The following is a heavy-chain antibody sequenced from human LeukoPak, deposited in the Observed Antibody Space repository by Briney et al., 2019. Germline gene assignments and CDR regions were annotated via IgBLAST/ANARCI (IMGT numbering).Heavy chain of an antibody. J-gene: IGHJ4*02. V-gene: IGHV3-73*01. Sequence: GGSLRLSCAASGFTFSGSVMHWVRQASGKGLEWVGRIRSKANSYATAYAASVKGRFTISRDDSKNTAYLQMNSLKTEDTAVYYCTRHMGTIFGVVSDYWGQGTLVTVSS. CDR1: GFTFSGSV. CDR3: TRHMGTIFGVVSDY. CDR2: IRSKANSYAT. D-gene: IGHD3-3*01.